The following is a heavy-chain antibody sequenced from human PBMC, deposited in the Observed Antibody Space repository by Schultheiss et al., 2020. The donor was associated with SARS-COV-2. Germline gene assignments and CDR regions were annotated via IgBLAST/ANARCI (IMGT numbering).Heavy chain of an antibody. J-gene: IGHJ6*02. CDR1: GFTFSSYS. Sequence: GGSLRLSCAASGFTFSSYSMNWVRQAPGKGLEWVSSISSSSSYTNYADSVKGRFTISRDNSKNTLYLQMNSLRAEDTAVYYCARGYDFWSGRGMDVWGQGTTVTVSS. D-gene: IGHD3-3*01. V-gene: IGHV3-21*01. CDR2: ISSSSSYT. CDR3: ARGYDFWSGRGMDV.